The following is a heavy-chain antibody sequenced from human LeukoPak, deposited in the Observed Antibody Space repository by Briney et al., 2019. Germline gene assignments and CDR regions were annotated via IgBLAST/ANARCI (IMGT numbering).Heavy chain of an antibody. J-gene: IGHJ4*02. CDR1: GFTFSSYW. V-gene: IGHV3-21*04. CDR2: ISSTSSYI. D-gene: IGHD1-26*01. Sequence: GGSLRLSCAASGFTFSSYWMHWVRQAPGKGLVWVSSISSTSSYIYYADSVKGRFTVSRDNAKNSLSLQMNSLRAEDTALYYCAKDSSYSGSYPRFDYWGQGTLVTVSS. CDR3: AKDSSYSGSYPRFDY.